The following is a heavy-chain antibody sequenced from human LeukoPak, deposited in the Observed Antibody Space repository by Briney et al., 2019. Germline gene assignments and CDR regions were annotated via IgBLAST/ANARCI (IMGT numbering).Heavy chain of an antibody. V-gene: IGHV4-4*02. Sequence: GSLRLSCVASGFTFSSYAMSWVRQAPGKGLEWIGEIYHSGSTDYNPSLESRVTISVDKSKNQFSLKLSSVTAADTAVYYCARGFYGSGSYSSPGFHAFDIWGQGTMVTVSS. D-gene: IGHD3-10*01. J-gene: IGHJ3*02. CDR1: GFTFSSYAM. CDR3: ARGFYGSGSYSSPGFHAFDI. CDR2: IYHSGST.